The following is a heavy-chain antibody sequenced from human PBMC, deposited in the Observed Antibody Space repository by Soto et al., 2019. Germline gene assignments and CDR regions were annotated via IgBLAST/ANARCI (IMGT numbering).Heavy chain of an antibody. V-gene: IGHV1-3*01. CDR2: INAGNGNT. CDR3: AIDGRSNWFVP. J-gene: IGHJ5*02. Sequence: GASVKVSCKASGYTFTSYAMHWVRQAPGQRLEWVGWINAGNGNTKYSQKFQGRVTITRDTSASTAYMELSSLRSEDTAVYYCAIDGRSNWFVPWGEGPLVTVSS. CDR1: GYTFTSYA. D-gene: IGHD2-15*01.